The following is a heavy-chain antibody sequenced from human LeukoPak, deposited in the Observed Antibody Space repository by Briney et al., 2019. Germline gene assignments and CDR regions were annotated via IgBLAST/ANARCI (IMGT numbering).Heavy chain of an antibody. CDR2: INHGGGT. CDR3: ARRPDGFDI. Sequence: SETLSLTCGGFGGSLSGYHWSWIRQSPGKGLEWIGQINHGGGTDYNASLKSRVLISIDTSKNQFSLRMTSMTAADTAVYYCARRPDGFDIWGHGTMVIVSS. J-gene: IGHJ3*02. V-gene: IGHV4-34*01. CDR1: GGSLSGYH.